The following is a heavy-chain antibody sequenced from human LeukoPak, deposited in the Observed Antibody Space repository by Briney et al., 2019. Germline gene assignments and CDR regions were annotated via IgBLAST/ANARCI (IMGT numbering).Heavy chain of an antibody. CDR1: GGSISSHY. J-gene: IGHJ4*02. CDR2: IYPSGSD. V-gene: IGHV4-4*09. Sequence: SETLSLTCTVSGGSISSHYWSWIRQPPGKGLEWIAYIYPSGSDNHNPSLKSRVTTSSDTSKNQFSLRLSSVTAADTAVYYCARQRAGNYFDYWGQGTLVTVSS. D-gene: IGHD6-19*01. CDR3: ARQRAGNYFDY.